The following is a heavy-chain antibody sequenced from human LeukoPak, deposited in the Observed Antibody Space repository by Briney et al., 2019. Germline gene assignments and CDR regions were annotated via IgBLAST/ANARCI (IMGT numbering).Heavy chain of an antibody. CDR3: ARAGGNSGYYYYYGMDV. CDR1: GGSISSGGYY. CDR2: IYYSGST. Sequence: PSQTLSLTCTVSGGSISSGGYYWSWIRQHPGTGLEWIGYIYYSGSTYYNPSLKSRVTISVDTSKNQFSLKLSSVTAADTAVYYCARAGGNSGYYYYYGMDVWGQGITVTVSS. D-gene: IGHD4-23*01. V-gene: IGHV4-31*03. J-gene: IGHJ6*01.